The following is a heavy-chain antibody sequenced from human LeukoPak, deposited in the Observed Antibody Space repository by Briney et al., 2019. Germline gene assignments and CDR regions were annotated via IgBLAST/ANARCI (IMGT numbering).Heavy chain of an antibody. CDR2: ITNSGSRT. CDR3: ARAFNDAFDI. V-gene: IGHV3-11*04. Sequence: PGGSLRLSCAASGFTFRDYYMTWIRPAPGEGLEWVSYITNSGSRTYNADSVKGRFTISRDNAKNSLFLQMNSLRAEDTAVYYCARAFNDAFDIWGQGTMVTVSS. CDR1: GFTFRDYY. J-gene: IGHJ3*02.